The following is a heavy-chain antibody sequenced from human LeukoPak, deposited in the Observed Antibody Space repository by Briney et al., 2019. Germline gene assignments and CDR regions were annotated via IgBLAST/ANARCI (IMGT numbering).Heavy chain of an antibody. V-gene: IGHV1-24*01. J-gene: IGHJ4*02. D-gene: IGHD5/OR15-5a*01. CDR3: ARLDIVSILFDS. Sequence: ASVKVSCKVSGYTLTELSMHWVRQAPGKGLEWMGGFYPEDVETIYAQKFQGRVTMTEDTSTDTAYMELRSLRSDDTAVYYCARLDIVSILFDSWGQGTLVTVSS. CDR1: GYTLTELS. CDR2: FYPEDVET.